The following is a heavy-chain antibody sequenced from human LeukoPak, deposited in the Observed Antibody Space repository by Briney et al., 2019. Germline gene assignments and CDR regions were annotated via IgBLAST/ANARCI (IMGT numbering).Heavy chain of an antibody. D-gene: IGHD3-10*01. V-gene: IGHV1-3*01. J-gene: IGHJ4*02. CDR2: INAGIGNT. CDR1: GYTFTSYA. Sequence: ASVKVSCKTSGYTFTSYAMHWVRQAPGQRREWMGWINAGIGNTRYSERFQDRITITRDTSASTVHMELSSLRSEDTAVYYCARDMGGSGSYSYWGQGTLVTVSS. CDR3: ARDMGGSGSYSY.